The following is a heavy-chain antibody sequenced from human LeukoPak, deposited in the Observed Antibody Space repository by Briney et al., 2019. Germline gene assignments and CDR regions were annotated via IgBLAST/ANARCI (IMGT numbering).Heavy chain of an antibody. D-gene: IGHD5-18*01. J-gene: IGHJ4*02. CDR1: GGSISRSNSY. CDR3: ARREVVDTVMVDDY. Sequence: SETLSLTFTVSGGSISRSNSYWGWIRQPPGKGLEWIGSIYFSGSTYYNPSLKSRVAISVDTSKNQFSLKLTSVTSVDTAIYYCARREVVDTVMVDDYWGQGTLVTVSS. CDR2: IYFSGST. V-gene: IGHV4-39*07.